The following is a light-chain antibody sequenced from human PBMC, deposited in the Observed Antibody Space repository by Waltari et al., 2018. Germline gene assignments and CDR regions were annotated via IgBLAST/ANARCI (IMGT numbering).Light chain of an antibody. CDR1: RLGDTV. CDR3: QTWDGSTAV. V-gene: IGLV3-1*01. CDR2: QDT. J-gene: IGLJ3*02. Sequence: SYELTQPPSVSVSPGQTVSITCSGDRLGDTVASWYQHKPGQSPVMAFYQDTQRPSGIPERFSGSNSGNTATLTISGTQIMDEADYYCQTWDGSTAVFGGGTKVTVL.